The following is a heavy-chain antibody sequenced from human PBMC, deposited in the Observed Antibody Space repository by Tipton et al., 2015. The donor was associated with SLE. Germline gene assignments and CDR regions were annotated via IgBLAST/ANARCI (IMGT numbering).Heavy chain of an antibody. J-gene: IGHJ6*02. V-gene: IGHV4-61*02. CDR2: FYSSGNT. Sequence: TLSLTCVVSGGSISSGTYYWSWIRQPAGRGLELIGFFYSSGNTNHNPSLNSRVTISVDTSKNQFSLKLSSVTAADTAVYYCARGGVVVTGRDSYYYGMDVCRQGTTVIVSS. D-gene: IGHD2-21*02. CDR3: ARGGVVVTGRDSYYYGMDV. CDR1: GGSISSGTYY.